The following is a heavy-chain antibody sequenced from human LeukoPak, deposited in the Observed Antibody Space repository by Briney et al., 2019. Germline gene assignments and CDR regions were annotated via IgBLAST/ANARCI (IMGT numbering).Heavy chain of an antibody. CDR1: GGSISSSSYY. CDR2: IYYSGST. J-gene: IGHJ3*02. CDR3: ARGIDIVVVPAAIAAFDI. Sequence: PSETLSLTCTVSGGSISSSSYYWSWIRQPPGKGLEWIGYIYYSGSTNYNPSLKSRVTISVDTSKNQFSLKLSSVTAADTAVYYCARGIDIVVVPAAIAAFDIWGQGTMVTVSS. D-gene: IGHD2-2*01. V-gene: IGHV4-61*05.